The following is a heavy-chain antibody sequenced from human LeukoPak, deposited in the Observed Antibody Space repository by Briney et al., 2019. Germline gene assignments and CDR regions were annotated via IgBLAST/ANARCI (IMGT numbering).Heavy chain of an antibody. CDR1: GFTFSSYG. CDR2: IWYDGSNK. V-gene: IGHV3-33*01. D-gene: IGHD2-8*02. J-gene: IGHJ6*02. CDR3: ARGYGGVYYYYGMDV. Sequence: PGRSLRLSCAASGFTFSSYGMHWVRQAPGKGLEWVAVIWYDGSNKYYADSVKGRFTISRDNSKNTLYLQMNSLRAEDTAVYYCARGYGGVYYYYGMDVWGQGTTVTVSS.